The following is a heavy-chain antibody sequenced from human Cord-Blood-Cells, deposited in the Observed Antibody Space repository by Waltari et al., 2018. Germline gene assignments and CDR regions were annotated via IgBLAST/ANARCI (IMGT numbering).Heavy chain of an antibody. D-gene: IGHD3-10*01. J-gene: IGHJ4*02. Sequence: QVQLQESGPGLVQPSQTLSLTCTVSGGSISSGGYSWSWIRQHPGKGLEWSGYIYYSGSTYYHPSLESRVTISVDTSKNQFSLKLSSATGANTAVYYCARGLGSGSSNYFDYWGQGTLVTVSS. CDR1: GGSISSGGYS. CDR2: IYYSGST. V-gene: IGHV4-31*03. CDR3: ARGLGSGSSNYFDY.